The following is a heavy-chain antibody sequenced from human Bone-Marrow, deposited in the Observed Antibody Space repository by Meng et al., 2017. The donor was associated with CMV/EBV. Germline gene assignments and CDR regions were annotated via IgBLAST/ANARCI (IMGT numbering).Heavy chain of an antibody. Sequence: GSLRLSCAVYGGSFSGYYWSWIRQPPGKGLEWIGEINHSGSTNYNPSLKSRVTISVDTSKNQFSLKLSSVTAADTAVYYCARHSSLTMVVTYWGQGTLVTVSS. CDR3: ARHSSLTMVVTY. J-gene: IGHJ4*02. D-gene: IGHD4-23*01. CDR2: INHSGST. V-gene: IGHV4-34*01. CDR1: GGSFSGYY.